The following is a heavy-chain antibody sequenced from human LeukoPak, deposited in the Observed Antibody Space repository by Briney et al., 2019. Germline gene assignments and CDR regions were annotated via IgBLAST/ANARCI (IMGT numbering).Heavy chain of an antibody. D-gene: IGHD3-10*01. CDR3: AKDEPGSYSPSDY. J-gene: IGHJ4*02. CDR1: GFTFRNYA. Sequence: GGSLRLSCAASGFTFRNYAMHWVRQAPGKGLEWVAFISYDGNDKYYADPVKGRFTISRDNSKNTLHLQMNSLRAEDTAVYYCAKDEPGSYSPSDYWGQGTLVTVSS. CDR2: ISYDGNDK. V-gene: IGHV3-30*18.